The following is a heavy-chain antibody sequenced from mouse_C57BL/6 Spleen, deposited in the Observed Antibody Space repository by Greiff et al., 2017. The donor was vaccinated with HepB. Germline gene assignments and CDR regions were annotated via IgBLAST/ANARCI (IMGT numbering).Heavy chain of an antibody. D-gene: IGHD1-1*01. CDR3: TREGLYGSSSYYAMDY. V-gene: IGHV5-9-1*02. CDR1: GFTFSSYA. Sequence: DVMLVESGEGLVKPGGSLKLSCAASGFTFSSYAMSWVRQTPEKRLEWVAYISSGGDYIYYADTVKGRFTISRDNARNTLYLQMSSLKSEDTAMYYCTREGLYGSSSYYAMDYWGQGTSVTVSS. CDR2: ISSGGDYI. J-gene: IGHJ4*01.